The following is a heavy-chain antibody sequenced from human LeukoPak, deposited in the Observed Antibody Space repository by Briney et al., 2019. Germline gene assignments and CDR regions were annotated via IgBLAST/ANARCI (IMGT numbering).Heavy chain of an antibody. D-gene: IGHD6-13*01. CDR1: GFTFRDYY. CDR3: ARPKYSSSWQIFDY. CDR2: ISSSGNTI. J-gene: IGHJ4*02. Sequence: GSLRLSCAASGFTFRDYYMSWIRQAPGKGLEWVSYISSSGNTIYYADSVKGRFTISRDNAKNSLYLQMNSLRAEDTAVYYCARPKYSSSWQIFDYWGQGTLVTASS. V-gene: IGHV3-11*01.